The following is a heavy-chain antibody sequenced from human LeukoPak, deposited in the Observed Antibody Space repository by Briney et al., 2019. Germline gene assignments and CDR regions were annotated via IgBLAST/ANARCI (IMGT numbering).Heavy chain of an antibody. D-gene: IGHD2-2*01. CDR3: AKDVGYCSTTSCYYFDY. J-gene: IGHJ4*02. CDR1: GFTFRTYA. Sequence: GGSLRLSCAASGFTFRTYAMSWVRQAPGKGLEWVSAISGSGLSTYSAHSVKGRFTISRDNSKNSLYLQMNSLRVEDTAVYYCAKDVGYCSTTSCYYFDYCGQGTLVTVSS. V-gene: IGHV3-23*01. CDR2: ISGSGLST.